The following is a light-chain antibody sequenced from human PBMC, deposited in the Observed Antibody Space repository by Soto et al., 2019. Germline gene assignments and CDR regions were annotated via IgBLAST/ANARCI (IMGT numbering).Light chain of an antibody. J-gene: IGKJ2*01. Sequence: EIVMTQSPATLYVSPGERATLSCRASQSVSSNLAWYQQKPGQAPRLLIYGASTRATGVPARFTGSGSGTEYPLAINSLQSEDFAVYYCQQYHDWPPYTFGQGTKLQIK. V-gene: IGKV3-15*01. CDR3: QQYHDWPPYT. CDR1: QSVSSN. CDR2: GAS.